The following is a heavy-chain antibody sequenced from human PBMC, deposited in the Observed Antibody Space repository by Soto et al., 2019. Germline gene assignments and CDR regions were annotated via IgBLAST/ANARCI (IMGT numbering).Heavy chain of an antibody. J-gene: IGHJ4*02. CDR2: ISAYNGNT. D-gene: IGHD3-10*01. V-gene: IGHV1-18*01. Sequence: ASVKVSCKASGYTFTSYGISWVRQAPGQGLEWMGWISAYNGNTNYAQKLQGRVTMTTDTSTGTAYMELRSLRSDDTAVYYCARGPHLYYHGSRSYYVYSGQRTLVTVSS. CDR3: ARGPHLYYHGSRSYYVY. CDR1: GYTFTSYG.